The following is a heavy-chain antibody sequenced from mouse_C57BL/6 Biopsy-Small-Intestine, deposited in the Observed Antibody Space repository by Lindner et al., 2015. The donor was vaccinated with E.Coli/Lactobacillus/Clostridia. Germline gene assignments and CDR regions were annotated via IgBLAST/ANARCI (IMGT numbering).Heavy chain of an antibody. CDR2: ISPYNGLS. J-gene: IGHJ3*01. CDR1: GYSFTGYY. V-gene: IGHV1-31*01. CDR3: AANYGTLAWFAY. D-gene: IGHD2-1*01. Sequence: VQLQESGPELVKPGASVKISCKASGYSFTGYYIHWVKQSHGNILDWIGYISPYNGLSSYNQKFKGKAILTVDKSSSTAYVELRSLTSEDSAVYYCAANYGTLAWFAYWGQGTLVTVSA.